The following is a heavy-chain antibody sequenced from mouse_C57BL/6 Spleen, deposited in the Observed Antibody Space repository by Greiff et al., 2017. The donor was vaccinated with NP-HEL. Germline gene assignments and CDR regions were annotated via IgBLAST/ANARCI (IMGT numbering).Heavy chain of an antibody. D-gene: IGHD2-2*01. CDR2: IWGVGST. CDR1: GFSLTSYG. Sequence: VMLVESGPGLVAPSQSLSITCTVSGFSLTSYGVDWVRQSPGKGLEWLGVIWGVGSTNYNSALKSRLSISKDNSKSQVFLKMNSLQTDDTAMYYCARSTMVTTRGYAMDYWGQGTSVTVSS. CDR3: ARSTMVTTRGYAMDY. V-gene: IGHV2-6*01. J-gene: IGHJ4*01.